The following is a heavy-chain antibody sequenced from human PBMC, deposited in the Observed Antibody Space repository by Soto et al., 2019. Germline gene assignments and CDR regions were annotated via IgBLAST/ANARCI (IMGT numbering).Heavy chain of an antibody. J-gene: IGHJ6*02. CDR3: VKHGVSDYNFWSGHDGTYV. D-gene: IGHD3-3*01. Sequence: PGGSLRLSCSASGFTFSSYAMHCVRQAPGKGLEYFSAISSNGGSTYYADSVKGRFTISRDNSKNTLYLQMSSLRAEDTAVYYGVKHGVSDYNFWSGHDGTYVLCQPTKVTVSS. CDR2: ISSNGGST. CDR1: GFTFSSYA. V-gene: IGHV3-64D*06.